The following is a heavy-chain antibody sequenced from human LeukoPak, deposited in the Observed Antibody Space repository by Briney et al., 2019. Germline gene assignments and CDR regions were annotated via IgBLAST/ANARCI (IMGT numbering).Heavy chain of an antibody. V-gene: IGHV1-2*06. CDR1: GYTFTGYY. J-gene: IGHJ3*02. D-gene: IGHD4-17*01. Sequence: ASVKVSCKASGYTFTGYYMHWARQAPGQGLEWMGRINPNSGGTNYAQKFQGRVTMTRDTSISTAYMELSRLRSNDTAVYYCAREGRTTVTTQRDAFDIWGQGTMVTVSS. CDR3: AREGRTTVTTQRDAFDI. CDR2: INPNSGGT.